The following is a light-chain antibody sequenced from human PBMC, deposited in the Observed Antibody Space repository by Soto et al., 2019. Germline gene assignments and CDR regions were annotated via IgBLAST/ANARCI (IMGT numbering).Light chain of an antibody. J-gene: IGLJ3*02. V-gene: IGLV1-44*01. CDR2: NNK. CDR1: SSNIGSTT. Sequence: QPVLTQPPSASGTPGQRVTIACSGSSSNIGSTTVKWYQQLPGTAPKLLIYNNKQRPSGVPDRFSGSKSGTSASLAISGLQSEDEADYNCSAWDDSLNGVVFGGGTKLTVL. CDR3: SAWDDSLNGVV.